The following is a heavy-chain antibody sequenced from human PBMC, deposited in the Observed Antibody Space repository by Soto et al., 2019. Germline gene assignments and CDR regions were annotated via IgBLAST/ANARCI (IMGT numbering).Heavy chain of an antibody. CDR2: IYYSGST. CDR3: ASDSVVVPAACGYYGMGV. V-gene: IGHV4-30-4*01. D-gene: IGHD2-2*01. Sequence: QVQLQESGPGLVKPSQTLSLTCTVSGGSISSGDYYWSWIRQPPGKGLEWIGYIYYSGSTYYNPFLKRHVTIPVDTSKSRFSLRLQAVTAAVTAVYYCASDSVVVPAACGYYGMGVWGQWTTVTVSS. J-gene: IGHJ6*02. CDR1: GGSISSGDYY.